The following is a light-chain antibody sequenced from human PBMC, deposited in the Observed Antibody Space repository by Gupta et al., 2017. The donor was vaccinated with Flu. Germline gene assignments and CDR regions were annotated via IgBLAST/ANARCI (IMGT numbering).Light chain of an antibody. CDR1: SSHIGAYYD. J-gene: IGLJ2*01. CDR2: GNT. V-gene: IGLV1-40*01. CDR3: QPYDSSLSAVV. Sequence: QSVLTQPLSVSGAPGQRVTISCTGSSSHIGAYYDVHWYQHLPGTAPKLHIFGNTNRPSGVPDRFSGSKSGTSASLVITGLQAGDEADYYCQPYDSSLSAVVFGGGTKLTVL.